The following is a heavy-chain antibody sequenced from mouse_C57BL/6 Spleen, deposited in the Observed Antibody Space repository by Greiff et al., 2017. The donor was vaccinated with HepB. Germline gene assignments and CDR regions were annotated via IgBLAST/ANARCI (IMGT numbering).Heavy chain of an antibody. CDR3: ARNDYDWFAY. J-gene: IGHJ3*01. D-gene: IGHD2-4*01. CDR1: GYTFTSYW. V-gene: IGHV1-69*01. Sequence: VQLVESGAELVMPGASVKLSCKASGYTFTSYWMHWVKQRPGQGLEWIGEIDPSDSYTNYNQKFKGKSTLTVDKSPSTAYMQLSSLTSEDSAVYYCARNDYDWFAYWGQGTLVTVSA. CDR2: IDPSDSYT.